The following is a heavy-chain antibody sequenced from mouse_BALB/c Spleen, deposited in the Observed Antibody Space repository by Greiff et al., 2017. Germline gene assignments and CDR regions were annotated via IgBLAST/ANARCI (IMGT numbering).Heavy chain of an antibody. V-gene: IGHV2-9*02. CDR3: AREGDYYGRDAMDY. CDR2: IWAGGST. Sequence: QVQLKESGPGLVAPSQSLSITCTVSGFSLTSYGVHWVRQPPGKGLEWLGVIWAGGSTNYNSALMSRLSISKDNSKSQVFLKMNSLQTDDTAMYYCAREGDYYGRDAMDYWGQGTSVTVSS. D-gene: IGHD1-1*01. J-gene: IGHJ4*01. CDR1: GFSLTSYG.